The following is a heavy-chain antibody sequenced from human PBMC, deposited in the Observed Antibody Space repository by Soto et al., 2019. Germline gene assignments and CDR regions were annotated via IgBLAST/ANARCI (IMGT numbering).Heavy chain of an antibody. V-gene: IGHV3-33*01. Sequence: QVQLVESGGGVVQPGRSLRLSCAASGFTFRTHGMHWVRQGPGKGLEWVAVIWYDASTKRYADSVKGRVNISRDNSKNTLYLKMNSLRADDTAVYYCSREMKVITEDGMDVVGPGANVTVTS. CDR2: IWYDASTK. J-gene: IGHJ6*02. CDR3: SREMKVITEDGMDV. CDR1: GFTFRTHG. D-gene: IGHD3-16*01.